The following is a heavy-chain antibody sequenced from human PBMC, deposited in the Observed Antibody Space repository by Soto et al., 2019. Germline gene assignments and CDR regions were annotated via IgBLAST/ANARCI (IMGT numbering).Heavy chain of an antibody. V-gene: IGHV4-39*01. CDR2: FYYSATT. J-gene: IGHJ5*02. D-gene: IGHD6-19*01. CDR3: APRPRRHMTGAGNAP. CDR1: GGYINNTSYY. Sequence: QLHLQESGPGLVKPSETLSLTCTVSGGYINNTSYYWGWIRQPPGKGLEWIGTFYYSATTYYNPSLKSRVTISVDTSQNQFSLKLGSVTAADTALYYCAPRPRRHMTGAGNAPWGQGTLGTVSS.